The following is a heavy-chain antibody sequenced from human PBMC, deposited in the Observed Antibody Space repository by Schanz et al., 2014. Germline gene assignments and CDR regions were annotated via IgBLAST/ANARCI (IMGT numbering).Heavy chain of an antibody. CDR3: ARDFSAYVGNYFDY. J-gene: IGHJ4*02. D-gene: IGHD5-12*01. CDR2: INGYNGHT. Sequence: QVQLVQSGTQLKKPGASVKVSCKASGYTLSAYSLHWVRQAPGQGLEWMGWINGYNGHTLYAQKFQGRVTMTTDTSTSTSYMELTSLRFDDTAVYYCARDFSAYVGNYFDYWGQGTLVTVSS. V-gene: IGHV1-18*01. CDR1: GYTLSAYS.